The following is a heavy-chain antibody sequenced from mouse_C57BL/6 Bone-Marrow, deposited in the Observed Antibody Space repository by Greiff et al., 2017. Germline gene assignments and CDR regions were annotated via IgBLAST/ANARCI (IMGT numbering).Heavy chain of an antibody. CDR3: ARSKEIRPMDY. V-gene: IGHV1-64*01. J-gene: IGHJ4*01. Sequence: QVQLQQPVAELVKPGASVKLSCKASGYTFTSYWMHWVKQRPGQGLEWIGMIHPNSGSTNYNEKFKSKATLTVDKSSSTAYMQLSSLTSEDSAVYYCARSKEIRPMDYWGQGTSVTGSS. CDR2: IHPNSGST. CDR1: GYTFTSYW.